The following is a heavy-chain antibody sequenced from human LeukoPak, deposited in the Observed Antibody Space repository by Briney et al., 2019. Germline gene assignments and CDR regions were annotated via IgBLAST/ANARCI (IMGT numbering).Heavy chain of an antibody. CDR2: INTDGSST. CDR3: ARGPMVRGAYGMDV. V-gene: IGHV3-74*01. CDR1: GFTLSSSW. D-gene: IGHD3-10*01. Sequence: PGGSLRFSCEASGFTLSSSWMLWVRKAPGKGLLWVSRINTDGSSTSYADSVKGRFTISRDNAENTLYLQMNSLRAEDTAVYYCARGPMVRGAYGMDVWGQGTTVTVSS. J-gene: IGHJ6*02.